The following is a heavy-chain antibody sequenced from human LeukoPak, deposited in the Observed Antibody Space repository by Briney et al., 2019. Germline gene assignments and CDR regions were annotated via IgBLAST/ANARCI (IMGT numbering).Heavy chain of an antibody. CDR3: ARLHETGLLFDY. J-gene: IGHJ4*02. V-gene: IGHV4-39*01. D-gene: IGHD3-9*01. CDR1: GGSISSSTYY. Sequence: PSETLSLTCAVSGGSISSSTYYWGWIRQPPGKGLDWIGNIYYSGSTHYKPSLKSRVTISIDTSKNQFSLTLSSVTAADTAVYYCARLHETGLLFDYWGQGTLVTVSS. CDR2: IYYSGST.